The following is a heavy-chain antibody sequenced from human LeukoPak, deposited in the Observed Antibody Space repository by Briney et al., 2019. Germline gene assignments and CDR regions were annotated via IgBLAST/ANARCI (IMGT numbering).Heavy chain of an antibody. CDR1: GFTFSSYG. D-gene: IGHD3-10*01. J-gene: IGHJ3*02. CDR3: ANAPRSGSRGGHAFDI. CDR2: ISYDGSNK. Sequence: GGALRLSCAASGFTFSSYGMHWVRQAPGKGLEGVAVISYDGSNKYYADSVKGRFTISRDNSKNTLYLQMNSLRAEDTAVYYCANAPRSGSRGGHAFDIWGQGTMVTVSS. V-gene: IGHV3-30*18.